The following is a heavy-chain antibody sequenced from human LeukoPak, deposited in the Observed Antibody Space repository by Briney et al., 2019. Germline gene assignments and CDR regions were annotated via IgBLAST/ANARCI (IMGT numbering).Heavy chain of an antibody. J-gene: IGHJ4*02. CDR1: GFTFSNYW. CDR3: ARPAYSSTWYYFEY. CDR2: RKEYGSEK. D-gene: IGHD6-13*01. V-gene: IGHV3-7*01. Sequence: GGSLRLSCAASGFTFSNYWMSWVRQAPGKALEWGANRKEYGSEKYYVDSVKGRFTISRDNTKSSLYLEMNSLRVEDTAVYYCARPAYSSTWYYFEYWGQGTLVTVSS.